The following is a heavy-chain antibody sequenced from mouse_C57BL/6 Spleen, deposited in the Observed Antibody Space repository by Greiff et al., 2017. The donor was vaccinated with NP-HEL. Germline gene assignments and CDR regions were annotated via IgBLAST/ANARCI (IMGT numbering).Heavy chain of an antibody. V-gene: IGHV8-8*01. D-gene: IGHD1-1*01. Sequence: QVTLKVSGPGILQPSQTLSLTCSFSGFSLSTFGMGVGWIRQPSGKGLEWLAHIWWDDDKYYNPALKSRLTISKDTSKNQVFLKIANVDTADTATYYCARFITTVVGGDYYAMDYWGQGTSVTVSS. J-gene: IGHJ4*01. CDR1: GFSLSTFGMG. CDR3: ARFITTVVGGDYYAMDY. CDR2: IWWDDDK.